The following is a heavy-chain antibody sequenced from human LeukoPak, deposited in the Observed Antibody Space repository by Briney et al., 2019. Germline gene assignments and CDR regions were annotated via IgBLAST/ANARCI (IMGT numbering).Heavy chain of an antibody. D-gene: IGHD3-22*01. CDR1: GGSFSGYY. CDR3: ARFNYDSSGYYFSPYFDY. Sequence: SETLSLTCAVYGGSFSGYYWSWIRQPPGKGLEWIREINHSGSTNYNPSLKSRVTISVDTSKNQFSLKLSSVTAADTAVYYCARFNYDSSGYYFSPYFDYWGQGTLVTVSS. CDR2: INHSGST. V-gene: IGHV4-34*01. J-gene: IGHJ4*02.